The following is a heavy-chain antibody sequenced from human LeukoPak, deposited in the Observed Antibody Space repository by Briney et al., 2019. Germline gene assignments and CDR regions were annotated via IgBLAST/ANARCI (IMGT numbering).Heavy chain of an antibody. CDR2: ISYDGSDK. V-gene: IGHV3-30*04. J-gene: IGHJ4*02. CDR3: ARVRGDYFEY. D-gene: IGHD3-16*01. Sequence: GRSLRLSCAASGFTFSSYAMHWVRQAPGKGLEWVASISYDGSDKYYADSVKGRFTISRDDSKNTLYVQMNGLRAEDTAVYYCARVRGDYFEYWGQGTLVTVSS. CDR1: GFTFSSYA.